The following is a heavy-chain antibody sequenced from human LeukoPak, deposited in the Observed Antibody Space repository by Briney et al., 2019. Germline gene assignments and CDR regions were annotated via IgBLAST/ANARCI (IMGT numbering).Heavy chain of an antibody. Sequence: SETLSLTCTVSGGSISRYYWSWIWQPAGKGLEWIGRIYTSGSTNYNPSLKSRVTMSVDTSKNQFSLKLSSVTAADTAVYYCARWGFYDSSGYLAYWGQGTLVTVSS. D-gene: IGHD3-22*01. CDR3: ARWGFYDSSGYLAY. J-gene: IGHJ4*02. CDR2: IYTSGST. CDR1: GGSISRYY. V-gene: IGHV4-4*07.